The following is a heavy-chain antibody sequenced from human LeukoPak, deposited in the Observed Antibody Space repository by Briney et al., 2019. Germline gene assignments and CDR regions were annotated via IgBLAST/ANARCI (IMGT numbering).Heavy chain of an antibody. V-gene: IGHV3-23*01. CDR3: AKATGYLL. Sequence: GGSLRLSCAASEFTFSRYGMSWVRQAPGKGLEWVSSISGSSGSTYYADSVKGRFTISRDNSKNTLYLQMNSLRAEDTAVYYCAKATGYLLWGQGTLVTVSS. CDR1: EFTFSRYG. D-gene: IGHD1-14*01. J-gene: IGHJ4*02. CDR2: ISGSSGST.